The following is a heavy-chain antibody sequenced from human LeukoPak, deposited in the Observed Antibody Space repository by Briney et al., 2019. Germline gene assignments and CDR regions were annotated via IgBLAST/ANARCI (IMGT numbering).Heavy chain of an antibody. V-gene: IGHV3-66*01. CDR2: IYSGGST. D-gene: IGHD2-2*01. CDR1: GFTVSSNY. CDR3: ARVGDCGRASCYAIDY. Sequence: GGSLRLSCAASGFTVSSNYMSWVRQAPGKGLEWVSIIYSGGSTYYTDSVRGRFIISRDISKNTLYLQVNSLRAEDTAVYYCARVGDCGRASCYAIDYWGQGTLVTVSS. J-gene: IGHJ4*02.